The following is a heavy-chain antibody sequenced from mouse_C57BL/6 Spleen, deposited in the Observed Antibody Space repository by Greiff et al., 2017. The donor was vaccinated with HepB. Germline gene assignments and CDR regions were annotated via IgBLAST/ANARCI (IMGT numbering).Heavy chain of an antibody. D-gene: IGHD2-13*01. J-gene: IGHJ1*03. CDR2: IYPGDGDT. Sequence: QVQLQQSGAELVKPGASVKISCKASGYAFSSYWMNWVKQRPGKGLEWIGQIYPGDGDTNYNGKFKGKATLTADKSSSTAYMQLSSLTSEDSAVYFCARGEYGGRYFGVGGTGTTVTVSS. CDR3: ARGEYGGRYFGV. CDR1: GYAFSSYW. V-gene: IGHV1-80*01.